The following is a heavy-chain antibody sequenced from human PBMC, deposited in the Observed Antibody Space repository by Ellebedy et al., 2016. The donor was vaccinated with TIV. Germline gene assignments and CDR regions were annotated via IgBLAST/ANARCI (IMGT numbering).Heavy chain of an antibody. Sequence: ASVKVSCKASGGTFSSYAISWVRQAPGQGLEWMGRVIPILGIANYTQNFQGRVTITADKSTSTAYMELSSLRSEDTAVYYCARGGMIVEGFDYWGQGSLVTVSS. D-gene: IGHD3-22*01. J-gene: IGHJ4*02. CDR3: ARGGMIVEGFDY. CDR2: VIPILGIA. V-gene: IGHV1-69*04. CDR1: GGTFSSYA.